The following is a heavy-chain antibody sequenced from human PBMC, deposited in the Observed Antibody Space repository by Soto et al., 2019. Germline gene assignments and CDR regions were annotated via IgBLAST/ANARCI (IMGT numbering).Heavy chain of an antibody. CDR1: GFTFSSYA. J-gene: IGHJ5*02. D-gene: IGHD3-3*01. Sequence: GGSLRLSCAASGFTFSSYAMHWVRQAPGKGLEWVAVISYDGSNKYYADSVKGRFTISRDNSKNTLYLQMNSLRAEDTAVYYCARDQEAYYDFWSGHNLFDPRGQGTLVTVSS. CDR3: ARDQEAYYDFWSGHNLFDP. V-gene: IGHV3-30-3*01. CDR2: ISYDGSNK.